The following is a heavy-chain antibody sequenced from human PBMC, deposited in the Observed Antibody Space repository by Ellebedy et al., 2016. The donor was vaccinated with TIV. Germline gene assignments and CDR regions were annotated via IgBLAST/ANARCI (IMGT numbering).Heavy chain of an antibody. Sequence: GGSLRLSXTASGLTFSNYVMIWVRQAPGRGLEWVSAMTPSGSGTYYADSLKGRFTSSRENSKNTLYLQMKSLRAEDTALYFCARGGMSTYYFDSWGQGTLVTVSS. CDR2: MTPSGSGT. CDR1: GLTFSNYV. J-gene: IGHJ4*02. D-gene: IGHD1-1*01. V-gene: IGHV3-23*01. CDR3: ARGGMSTYYFDS.